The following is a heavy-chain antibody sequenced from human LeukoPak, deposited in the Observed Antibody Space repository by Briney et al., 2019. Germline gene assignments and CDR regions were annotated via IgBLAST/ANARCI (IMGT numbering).Heavy chain of an antibody. Sequence: SETLSLTCTVSGGSLGSGSYYWGWIRQPPGKGLEWIGSIYYSGSTYYNPSLKSRVTISVDTSKNQFSLKLSSVTAADTAVYYCARLGVTFDYWGQGTPVTVSS. V-gene: IGHV4-39*01. D-gene: IGHD2-21*02. J-gene: IGHJ4*02. CDR3: ARLGVTFDY. CDR1: GGSLGSGSYY. CDR2: IYYSGST.